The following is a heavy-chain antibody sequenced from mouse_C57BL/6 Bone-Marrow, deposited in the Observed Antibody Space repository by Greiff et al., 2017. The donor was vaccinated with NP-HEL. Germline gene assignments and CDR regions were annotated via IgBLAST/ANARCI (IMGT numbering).Heavy chain of an antibody. V-gene: IGHV1-74*01. CDR3: AMGGYYVRWYFDV. CDR2: IHPSDSDT. J-gene: IGHJ1*03. D-gene: IGHD2-3*01. Sequence: VQLQQPGAELVKPGASVKVSCKASGYTFTSYWMHWVKQRPGPGLEWIGRIHPSDSDTNYNQKFKGKATLTVDKSSSTDYMQLSSLTSEDSAVYYCAMGGYYVRWYFDVWGTGTTGTVSS. CDR1: GYTFTSYW.